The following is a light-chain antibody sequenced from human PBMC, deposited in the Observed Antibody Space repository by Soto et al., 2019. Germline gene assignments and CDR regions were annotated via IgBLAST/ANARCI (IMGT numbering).Light chain of an antibody. CDR2: RDN. CDR3: QVWDSSTEDVV. V-gene: IGLV3-9*01. Sequence: SYELTQPLSVSVALGQTARITCGGNNIGSKNVHWYQQKPGQAPVVVIYRDNNRPSKIPERFSGSNSGSTATLTISRAQAGDEADYYCQVWDSSTEDVVFGGGTKVTVL. CDR1: NIGSKN. J-gene: IGLJ2*01.